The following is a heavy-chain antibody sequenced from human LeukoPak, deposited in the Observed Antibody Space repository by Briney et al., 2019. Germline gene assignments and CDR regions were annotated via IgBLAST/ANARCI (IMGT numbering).Heavy chain of an antibody. D-gene: IGHD5-18*01. J-gene: IGHJ4*02. V-gene: IGHV3-23*01. Sequence: GGSLRLSCAASGFTFSSYAMNWVRRAPGKGLEWVSAISGSGGSTYFADSVKGRFTISRDNSKNTLYLQVNSLRAEDTAVYYCAKDVHTAMVTWFDYWGQGTLVTVSS. CDR3: AKDVHTAMVTWFDY. CDR1: GFTFSSYA. CDR2: ISGSGGST.